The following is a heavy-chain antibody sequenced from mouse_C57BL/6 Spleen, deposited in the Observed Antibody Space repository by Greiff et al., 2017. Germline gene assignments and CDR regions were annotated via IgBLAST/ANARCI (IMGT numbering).Heavy chain of an antibody. Sequence: DVHLVESGGGLVKPGGSLKLSCAASGFTFSDYGMHWVRQAPEKGLEWVAYISSGSSTIYYADTVKGRFTISRDNAKTTLFLQMTSLRSEDTAMYYCASGSSSYWYFDVWGTGTTVTVSS. CDR3: ASGSSSYWYFDV. D-gene: IGHD1-1*01. CDR1: GFTFSDYG. CDR2: ISSGSSTI. V-gene: IGHV5-17*01. J-gene: IGHJ1*03.